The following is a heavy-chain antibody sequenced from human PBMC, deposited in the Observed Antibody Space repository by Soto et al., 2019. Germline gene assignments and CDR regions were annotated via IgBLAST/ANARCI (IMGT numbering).Heavy chain of an antibody. CDR2: ISSSSSYI. CDR1: GFTFSSYS. V-gene: IGHV3-21*01. J-gene: IGHJ6*02. CDR3: ARDWTIDYYYYGMDV. D-gene: IGHD3-3*01. Sequence: PGGSLRLSCAASGFTFSSYSMNWVRQAPGKGLEWVSSISSSSSYIYYADSVKGRFTISRDNAKNSLYLQMNSLRAEDTAVYYCARDWTIDYYYYGMDVWGQGTTVTVSS.